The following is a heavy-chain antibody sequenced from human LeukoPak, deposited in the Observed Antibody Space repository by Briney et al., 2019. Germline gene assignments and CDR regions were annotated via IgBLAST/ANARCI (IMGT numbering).Heavy chain of an antibody. V-gene: IGHV4-4*07. J-gene: IGHJ5*02. CDR1: GGSISSYY. CDR2: IYTSGST. D-gene: IGHD2-2*01. Sequence: PSETLSLTCTVSGGSISSYYWSWIRQPAGKGLEWIGRIYTSGSTNYNPSLKSRVTMSVDTSKNQFSLKLSSVTAADTAVYYCARDIRPKYCSSTGCSMVSWFDPWGQGTLVTVSS. CDR3: ARDIRPKYCSSTGCSMVSWFDP.